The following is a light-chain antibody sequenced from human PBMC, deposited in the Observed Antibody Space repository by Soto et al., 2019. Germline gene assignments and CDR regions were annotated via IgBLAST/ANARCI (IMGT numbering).Light chain of an antibody. CDR3: QQYDNLPIA. V-gene: IGKV1-33*01. J-gene: IGKJ5*01. Sequence: DIQMSQSPSSLSASVGDRFTITCQASQDISNYLNWYQHKPGKAPKLLIYDASNLETGVPSRFSGSGSGTDFTFTISSLQPEDIATYYCQQYDNLPIAFGQGTRLEIK. CDR2: DAS. CDR1: QDISNY.